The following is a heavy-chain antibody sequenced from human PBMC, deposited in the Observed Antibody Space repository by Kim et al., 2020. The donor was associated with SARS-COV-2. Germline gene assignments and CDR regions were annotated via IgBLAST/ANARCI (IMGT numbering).Heavy chain of an antibody. V-gene: IGHV4-34*01. J-gene: IGHJ4*02. Sequence: SETLSLTCAVYGGSFSGYYWSWIRQPPGKGLEWIGEINHSGSTNYNPSLKSRVTISVDTSKNQFSLKLSSVTAADTAVYYCARRRIWFGELLYPFDYWGQGTLVTVSS. CDR2: INHSGST. CDR3: ARRRIWFGELLYPFDY. D-gene: IGHD3-10*01. CDR1: GGSFSGYY.